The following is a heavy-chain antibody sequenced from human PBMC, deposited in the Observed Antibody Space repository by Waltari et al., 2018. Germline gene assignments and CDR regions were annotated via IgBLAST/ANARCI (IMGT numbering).Heavy chain of an antibody. J-gene: IGHJ4*02. CDR3: ARARTWLQFLFDY. V-gene: IGHV1-46*01. D-gene: IGHD5-12*01. Sequence: QVQLVQSGAEVKKPGASVKVSCKPSGYTFPSYYMTWVRQAPGQGLEWMGIINPSGGSTSYAQKFQGRVTMTRDTSTSTVYMELSSLRSEDTAVYYCARARTWLQFLFDYWGQGTLVTVSS. CDR2: INPSGGST. CDR1: GYTFPSYY.